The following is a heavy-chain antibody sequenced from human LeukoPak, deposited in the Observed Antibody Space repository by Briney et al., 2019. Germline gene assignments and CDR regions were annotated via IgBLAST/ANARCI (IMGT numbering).Heavy chain of an antibody. D-gene: IGHD1-1*01. CDR1: GFTVSSNH. J-gene: IGHJ4*02. CDR2: IYSGGST. CDR3: ARGPAGYN. V-gene: IGHV3-53*01. Sequence: GGSLRLSGAASGFTVSSNHMSWVRQAPGKGLEWVSVIYSGGSTDYADSVKGRFTISRDNLKNTLYLQMNSLRAEDTAVYYCARGPAGYNWGQGTLVTFSS.